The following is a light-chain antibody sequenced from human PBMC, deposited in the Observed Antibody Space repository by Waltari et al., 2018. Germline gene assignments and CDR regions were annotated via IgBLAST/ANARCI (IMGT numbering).Light chain of an antibody. CDR2: DVR. J-gene: IGLJ2*01. Sequence: QSVLTQPRSVSGSRGQSVTISCTGNKSDVGAYASVSWYQHHPGKVPKLMIYDVRRRPSGVPPRFSGSKSGNSASLTISGLQTEDEADYYCCSYAGNYIMIFGGGTKVTVL. CDR1: KSDVGAYAS. CDR3: CSYAGNYIMI. V-gene: IGLV2-11*01.